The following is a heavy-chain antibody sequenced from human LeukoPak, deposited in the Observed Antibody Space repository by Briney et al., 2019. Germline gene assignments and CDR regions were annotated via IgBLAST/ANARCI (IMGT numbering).Heavy chain of an antibody. CDR3: AKGAHPGNYGWFDP. V-gene: IGHV3-23*01. Sequence: QPGGSLRLSCAASGFTFSSYAMSWVRQAPGKGLEWVSAISGSGGSAYYADSVKGRFTISRDNYKNTLYLQMNSLRAEDTAVYYCAKGAHPGNYGWFDPWGQGTLVTVSS. D-gene: IGHD4-11*01. CDR1: GFTFSSYA. CDR2: ISGSGGSA. J-gene: IGHJ5*02.